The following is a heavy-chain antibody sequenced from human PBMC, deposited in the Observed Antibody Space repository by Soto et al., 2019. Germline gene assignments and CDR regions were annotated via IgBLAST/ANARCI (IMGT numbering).Heavy chain of an antibody. V-gene: IGHV1-8*01. CDR2: MNPNSGNT. J-gene: IGHJ5*02. CDR1: GYTFTSYD. Sequence: VKVSCKASGYTFTSYDINWVRQATGQGLEGMGWMNPNSGNTGYAQKFQGRVTMTRNTSISTAYMELSSLRSEDTAVYYCARASYCTNGVCYEEINWFDPWGQGTLVTVSS. D-gene: IGHD2-8*01. CDR3: ARASYCTNGVCYEEINWFDP.